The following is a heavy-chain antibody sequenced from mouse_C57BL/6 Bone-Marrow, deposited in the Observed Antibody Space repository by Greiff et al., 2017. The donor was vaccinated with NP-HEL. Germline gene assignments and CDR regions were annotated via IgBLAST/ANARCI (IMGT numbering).Heavy chain of an antibody. Sequence: VQLKESGAELVRPGASVKLSCTASGFNIKDDYMHWVKQRPEQGLEWIGWIDPENGDTEYASKFQGEATITADTSSNTAYLQLSSLRSEDTAVYYCTPYDGVFAYWGQGTLVTVSA. CDR2: IDPENGDT. CDR3: TPYDGVFAY. V-gene: IGHV14-4*01. CDR1: GFNIKDDY. D-gene: IGHD2-3*01. J-gene: IGHJ3*01.